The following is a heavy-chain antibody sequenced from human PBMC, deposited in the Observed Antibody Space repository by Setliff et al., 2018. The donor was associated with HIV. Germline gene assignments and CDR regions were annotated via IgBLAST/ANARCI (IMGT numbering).Heavy chain of an antibody. D-gene: IGHD3-9*01. CDR3: GREYYGLMTGYYLDY. J-gene: IGHJ4*02. V-gene: IGHV3-23*01. CDR2: IRCSGGST. Sequence: GGSLRLSCAASGFTFSSYAMSWVRQAPGKGPEWVSAIRCSGGSTYYADSVSGRFTISRDNTKNTLYRQMSSLTVDDTAVYHCGREYYGLMTGYYLDYWGQGTQVTVSS. CDR1: GFTFSSYA.